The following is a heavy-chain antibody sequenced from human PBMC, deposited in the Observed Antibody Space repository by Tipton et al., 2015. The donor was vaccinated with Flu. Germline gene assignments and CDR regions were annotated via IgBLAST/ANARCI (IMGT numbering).Heavy chain of an antibody. CDR2: IYHTGST. CDR3: ARLHPVTTFAFDI. CDR1: GYSISSGYY. D-gene: IGHD4-17*01. V-gene: IGHV4-38-2*02. J-gene: IGHJ3*02. Sequence: TLSLTCIVSGYSISSGYYWGWIRQPPGKGLEWIGSIYHTGSTYYNPSLKSRVTISVDTSKNQFSLKLSSVTAADTAVYYCARLHPVTTFAFDIWGQGTMVTVSS.